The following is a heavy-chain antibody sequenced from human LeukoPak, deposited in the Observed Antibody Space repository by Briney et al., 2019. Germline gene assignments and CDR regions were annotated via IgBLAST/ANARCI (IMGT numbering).Heavy chain of an antibody. Sequence: GESLKISCKGSGYRFSNYWIGWVRQMPGRGLECMGIMYPGDSDARYSPSFQGQITVSADKSIDTAYLQWNSLKASDTAIYYCARGEITGTPVHYWGQGTVVTVSS. V-gene: IGHV5-51*01. CDR1: GYRFSNYW. CDR2: MYPGDSDA. CDR3: ARGEITGTPVHY. J-gene: IGHJ4*02. D-gene: IGHD1-14*01.